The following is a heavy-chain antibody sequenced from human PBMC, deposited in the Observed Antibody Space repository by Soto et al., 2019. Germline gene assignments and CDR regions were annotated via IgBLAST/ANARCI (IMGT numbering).Heavy chain of an antibody. CDR1: GITVSNAW. J-gene: IGHJ4*01. CDR2: IKSKADGSNN. Sequence: GGTLRLSCAASGITVSNAWMTWICQAQGKGREWGGRIKSKADGSNNAYGTPVNDRFIISRDNSNNTVDLQMHALRTDDTAFYYCATPRPGSDGSSFWGHGALVTVSS. CDR3: ATPRPGSDGSSF. D-gene: IGHD3-16*02. V-gene: IGHV3-15*01.